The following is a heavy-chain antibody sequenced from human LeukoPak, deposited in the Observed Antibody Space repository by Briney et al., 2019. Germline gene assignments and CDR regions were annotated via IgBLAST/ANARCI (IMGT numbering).Heavy chain of an antibody. D-gene: IGHD3-22*01. CDR3: AKVGYYDSSGYYGRGWFDP. V-gene: IGHV3-23*01. CDR1: GFLFETFV. Sequence: GGSLRLSCAASGFLFETFVMSWVRQAPGKGLEWVSSINSNSVNTYYADSVKGRFTVSRDNSKRTLYLQMSSLRAEDTAVYYCAKVGYYDSSGYYGRGWFDPWGQGTLVTVSS. CDR2: INSNSVNT. J-gene: IGHJ5*02.